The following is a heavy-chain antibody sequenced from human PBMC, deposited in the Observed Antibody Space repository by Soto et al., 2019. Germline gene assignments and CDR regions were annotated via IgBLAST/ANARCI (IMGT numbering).Heavy chain of an antibody. D-gene: IGHD6-13*01. Sequence: GASVKVSGKAAGGTFSSYAISWVRQPRWQELGWMEGIILIFSTANYAPKFQGRLTNTAAESTSTAYMELSSLRPEDTAVYYCAGRIAAAGLYCYFGMDVWGQGPTGTVS. CDR1: GGTFSSYA. J-gene: IGHJ6*02. V-gene: IGHV1-69*13. CDR3: AGRIAAAGLYCYFGMDV. CDR2: IILIFSTA.